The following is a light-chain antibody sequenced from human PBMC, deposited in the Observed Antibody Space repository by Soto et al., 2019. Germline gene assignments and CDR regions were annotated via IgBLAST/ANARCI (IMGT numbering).Light chain of an antibody. CDR1: QSLLHSNGYNY. V-gene: IGKV2-28*01. Sequence: DLVMTQSPLSLPVTPGEPASNSCRSSQSLLHSNGYNYLDWYLQKPGQSPQLLIYLGSNRASGVPDRFSGSGSGTDFTLKISRVEAEDVGVYYCMQALQTPLTFGGGTKVEIK. CDR3: MQALQTPLT. CDR2: LGS. J-gene: IGKJ4*01.